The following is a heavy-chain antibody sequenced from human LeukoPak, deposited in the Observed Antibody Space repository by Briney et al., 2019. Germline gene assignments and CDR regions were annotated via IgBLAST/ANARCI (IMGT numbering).Heavy chain of an antibody. Sequence: GGSLRLSCAASGFTFSSYAMHWVRQAPGKGLEWVAVISYDGSNKYYADSVKGRFTISRDNSKNTLYLQMNSLRAEDTAVYYCAKEAYYYDRRGGFDIWGQGTMVTVSS. D-gene: IGHD3-22*01. CDR3: AKEAYYYDRRGGFDI. J-gene: IGHJ3*02. V-gene: IGHV3-30*04. CDR2: ISYDGSNK. CDR1: GFTFSSYA.